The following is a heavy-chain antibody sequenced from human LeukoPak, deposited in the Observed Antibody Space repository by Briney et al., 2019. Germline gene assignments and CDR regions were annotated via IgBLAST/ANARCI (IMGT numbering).Heavy chain of an antibody. D-gene: IGHD6-19*01. CDR3: ARHRRNSGRGTYYYYGMDV. CDR1: GGSISSYY. V-gene: IGHV4-59*08. Sequence: SEPLSLTCTVSGGSISSYYWSWIRQPPGKGLEWIGYIYYSGSTNYNPSLKGRVTISVDTSKNQFSLKLSSVTAADTAVYYCARHRRNSGRGTYYYYGMDVWGQGTTVTVSS. J-gene: IGHJ6*02. CDR2: IYYSGST.